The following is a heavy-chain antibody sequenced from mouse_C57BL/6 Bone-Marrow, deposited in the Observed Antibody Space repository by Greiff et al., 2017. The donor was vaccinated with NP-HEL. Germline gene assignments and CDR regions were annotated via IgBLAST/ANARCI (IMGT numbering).Heavy chain of an antibody. D-gene: IGHD4-1*01. CDR3: APNWGGFAY. J-gene: IGHJ3*01. V-gene: IGHV1-19*01. Sequence: VQLQQSGPVLVKPGASVKMSCKASGYTFTDYYMNWVKQSHGKSLEWIGVLNPYNGGTSYNQKFKGKATLTVDKSSSTAYMELNSLTSEDSAVYYGAPNWGGFAYWGQGTLVTVSA. CDR1: GYTFTDYY. CDR2: LNPYNGGT.